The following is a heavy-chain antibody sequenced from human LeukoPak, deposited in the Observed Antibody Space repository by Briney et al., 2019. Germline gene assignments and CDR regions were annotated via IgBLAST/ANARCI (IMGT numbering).Heavy chain of an antibody. CDR3: ARDDCSGGSCLDWFDP. Sequence: ASVKVSCKASGYTFTGYYMHWVRQAPGQGLEWMGWINPNSGGTNYAQKFQGRVTMTRDTSISTAYMELSRLRSDDTAVYYCARDDCSGGSCLDWFDPWGQGTLVTVSS. J-gene: IGHJ5*02. D-gene: IGHD2-15*01. CDR2: INPNSGGT. CDR1: GYTFTGYY. V-gene: IGHV1-2*02.